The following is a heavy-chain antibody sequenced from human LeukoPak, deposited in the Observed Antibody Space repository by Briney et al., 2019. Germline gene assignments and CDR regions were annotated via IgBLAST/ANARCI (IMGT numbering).Heavy chain of an antibody. J-gene: IGHJ3*02. Sequence: SETLSLTCAVSGYSISSGYYWGWIRQPPGKGLEWIGSIYHSGSTYYNPSLKSRVTISVDKSKNQFSLKLSSVTAADTAVYYCARAEWESLPHDAFDIWGQGTMVTVSS. D-gene: IGHD1-26*01. CDR3: ARAEWESLPHDAFDI. V-gene: IGHV4-38-2*01. CDR1: GYSISSGYY. CDR2: IYHSGST.